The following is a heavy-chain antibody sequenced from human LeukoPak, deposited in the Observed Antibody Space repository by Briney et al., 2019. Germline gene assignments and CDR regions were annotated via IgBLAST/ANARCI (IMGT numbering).Heavy chain of an antibody. CDR1: GFTFSSYA. CDR2: IYSGGST. CDR3: ARDIRWGHRYFDY. V-gene: IGHV3-53*01. Sequence: GGSLRLSCAASGFTFSSYAMSWVRQAPGKGLEWVSVIYSGGSTYYADSVKGRFTISRDNSKNTLYLQMNSLRAEDTAVYYCARDIRWGHRYFDYWGQGTLVTVSS. D-gene: IGHD3-16*01. J-gene: IGHJ4*02.